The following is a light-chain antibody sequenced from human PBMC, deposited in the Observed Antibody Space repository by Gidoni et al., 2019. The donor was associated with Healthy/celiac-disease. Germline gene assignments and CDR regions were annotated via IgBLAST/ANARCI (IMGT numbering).Light chain of an antibody. CDR2: AAS. Sequence: DIQMTQSPSSLSASVGDRVTITCRASQNINSYLNWYQQKPGKAPKLLIYAASSLQSGVPTRFSGSGSGTDFTLTISSLQPEDVATYYCQQSYSTLRTFGQXTKVEIK. V-gene: IGKV1-39*01. CDR1: QNINSY. J-gene: IGKJ1*01. CDR3: QQSYSTLRT.